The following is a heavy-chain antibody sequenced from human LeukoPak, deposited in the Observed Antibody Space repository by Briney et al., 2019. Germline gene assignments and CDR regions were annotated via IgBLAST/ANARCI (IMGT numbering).Heavy chain of an antibody. Sequence: ASVKVSCKASRGTFSSYAISWVRQAPGHGLGWMGGIIPIFGTASYAQKFQGRVTITAHESTSTAYMELSSLRSEDTAVYYCAIRSYYSAVGPNWFDPWGQGTLVTVSS. CDR1: RGTFSSYA. V-gene: IGHV1-69*13. CDR3: AIRSYYSAVGPNWFDP. J-gene: IGHJ5*02. CDR2: IIPIFGTA. D-gene: IGHD1-26*01.